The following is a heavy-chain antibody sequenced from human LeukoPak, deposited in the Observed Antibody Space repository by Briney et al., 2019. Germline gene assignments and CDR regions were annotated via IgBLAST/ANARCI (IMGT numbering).Heavy chain of an antibody. D-gene: IGHD2-2*01. CDR1: GYTFTSYA. Sequence: GASVKVSCKASGYTFTSYAMHWVRQAPGQRLEWMGWINAGNGNTKYSQKFQGRVTITRDTSASTAYMELSSLRSEDTAVYYCARDECSSTSCQYYFDYWGQGTLVTVFS. CDR2: INAGNGNT. CDR3: ARDECSSTSCQYYFDY. J-gene: IGHJ4*02. V-gene: IGHV1-3*01.